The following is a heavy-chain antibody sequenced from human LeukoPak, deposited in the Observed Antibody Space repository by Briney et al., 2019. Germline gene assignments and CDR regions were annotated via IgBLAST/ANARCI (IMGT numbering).Heavy chain of an antibody. CDR2: IIPIFGTA. Sequence: ASVKVSCKASGGTFSSYAISWVQQAPGQGLEWMGRIIPIFGTANYAQKIQGRVTITTDESTSTAYMELSSLRSEDTAVYYCARDGLWGYCSSTSCYGWFDPWGQGTLVTVSS. V-gene: IGHV1-69*05. J-gene: IGHJ5*02. D-gene: IGHD2-2*01. CDR1: GGTFSSYA. CDR3: ARDGLWGYCSSTSCYGWFDP.